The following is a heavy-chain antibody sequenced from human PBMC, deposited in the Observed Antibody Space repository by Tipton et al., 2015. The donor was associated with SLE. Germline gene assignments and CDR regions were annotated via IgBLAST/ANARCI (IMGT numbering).Heavy chain of an antibody. Sequence: TLSLTCIVSGDSISSSSYYWGWIRQPPGKGLEWVGSIYYTGSTYYNPSLKSRVTISVDTSKNQLSLKLSSVTAADTAVYFCARVFGGTGYMDVWGKGTTVTVSS. CDR1: GDSISSSSYY. CDR2: IYYTGST. D-gene: IGHD3-16*01. V-gene: IGHV4-39*07. CDR3: ARVFGGTGYMDV. J-gene: IGHJ6*03.